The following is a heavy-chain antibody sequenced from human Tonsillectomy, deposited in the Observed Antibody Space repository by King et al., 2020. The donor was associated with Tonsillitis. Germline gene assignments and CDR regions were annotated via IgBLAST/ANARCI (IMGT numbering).Heavy chain of an antibody. J-gene: IGHJ4*02. V-gene: IGHV3-33*08. D-gene: IGHD1-7*01. Sequence: VQLVESGGGVVQPGTSLRLSCAASGFSFSTYGMHWIRQAPGRGLEWVAVIWDDARVKYYADSVKGRFTVSRDNSKNTLYLQMNSLRAEDTAVYYCARDQDRTHDYWGQGTLVTVSS. CDR3: ARDQDRTHDY. CDR2: IWDDARVK. CDR1: GFSFSTYG.